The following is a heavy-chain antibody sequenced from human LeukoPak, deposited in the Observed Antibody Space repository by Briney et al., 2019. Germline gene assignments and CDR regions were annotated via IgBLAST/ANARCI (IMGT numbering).Heavy chain of an antibody. CDR3: AKSGYNRFDY. J-gene: IGHJ4*02. Sequence: GGSLRLSCAASGFTFDDYGMSWVRQAPGKGLEWVSNISGSGSGGSKYYADSVKGRFTISRDNSKNTLYLQMNSLRAEDTAVYYCAKSGYNRFDYWGQGTLVTVSS. V-gene: IGHV3-23*01. CDR1: GFTFDDYG. D-gene: IGHD5-24*01. CDR2: ISGSGSGGSK.